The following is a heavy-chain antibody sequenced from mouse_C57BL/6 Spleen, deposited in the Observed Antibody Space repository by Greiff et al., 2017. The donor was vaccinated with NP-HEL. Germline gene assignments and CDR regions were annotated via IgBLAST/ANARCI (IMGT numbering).Heavy chain of an antibody. Sequence: QVQLKQPGAELVKPGASVKLSCKASGYTFTSYWMHWVKQRPGQGLEWIGMIHPNSGSTNYNEKFKSKATLTVDKSSSTAYMQLSSLTSEDSAVYYCASQGGLPLDYWGQGTTLTVSS. D-gene: IGHD2-2*01. J-gene: IGHJ2*01. CDR3: ASQGGLPLDY. CDR2: IHPNSGST. V-gene: IGHV1-64*01. CDR1: GYTFTSYW.